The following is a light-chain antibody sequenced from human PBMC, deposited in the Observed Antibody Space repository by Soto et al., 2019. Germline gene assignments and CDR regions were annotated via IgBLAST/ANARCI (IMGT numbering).Light chain of an antibody. CDR1: QNVDTKY. Sequence: EIVLTQSPGTLSLSPGERATLSCRASQNVDTKYLAWYQFKPGQAPRLLIYDASNRATGIPARFSGSGSGTDFTLTISSLEPEDFAVYYCQQRSNWPPVTFGQGTLLEI. CDR2: DAS. CDR3: QQRSNWPPVT. V-gene: IGKV3-11*01. J-gene: IGKJ5*01.